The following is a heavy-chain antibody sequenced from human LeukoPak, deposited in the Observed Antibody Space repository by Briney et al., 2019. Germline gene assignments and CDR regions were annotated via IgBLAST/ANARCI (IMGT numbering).Heavy chain of an antibody. V-gene: IGHV4-38-2*01. CDR1: GYSIRNGDY. D-gene: IGHD6-6*01. J-gene: IGHJ4*02. CDR3: ARNSSSGFFDY. CDR2: MYNSVSI. Sequence: SATLTLTCVVSGYSIRNGDYWGWIRQSPGKGLEWIASMYNSVSIHYNPSLKSRVTILVDTSKNEFSLKLRSVTAADTAVYYCARNSSSGFFDYWGQGTLATVSS.